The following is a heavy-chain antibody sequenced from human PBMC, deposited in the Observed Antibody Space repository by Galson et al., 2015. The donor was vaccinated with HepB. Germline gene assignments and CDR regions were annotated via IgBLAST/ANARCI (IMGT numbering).Heavy chain of an antibody. CDR1: GFPFSSYA. CDR2: ISGSGGST. D-gene: IGHD4-11*01. J-gene: IGHJ1*01. V-gene: IGHV3-23*01. CDR3: AKVDPDYPQDLEVFSAEYFQH. Sequence: LRLSCAASGFPFSSYAMSWVRQAPGKGLEWVSAISGSGGSTYYADSVKGRFTISRDNSKNTLYLQMNSLRAEDTAVYYCAKVDPDYPQDLEVFSAEYFQHWGQGTLVTVSS.